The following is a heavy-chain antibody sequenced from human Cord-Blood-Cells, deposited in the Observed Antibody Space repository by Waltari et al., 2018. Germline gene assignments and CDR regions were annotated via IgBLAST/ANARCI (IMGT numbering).Heavy chain of an antibody. CDR2: INHGGRT. CDR3: ARGGAPNYYDSSGYYYR. J-gene: IGHJ4*02. V-gene: IGHV4-34*01. CDR1: GGSFSGYY. D-gene: IGHD3-22*01. Sequence: QVQLQQWGAGLLKPSETLSLTCAVYGGSFSGYYWSWIRQPPGKGLEWIGEINHGGRTNYNPSRKSRVTISVDTSKNQFSLKLSSVTAADTAVYYCARGGAPNYYDSSGYYYRWGQGTLVTVSS.